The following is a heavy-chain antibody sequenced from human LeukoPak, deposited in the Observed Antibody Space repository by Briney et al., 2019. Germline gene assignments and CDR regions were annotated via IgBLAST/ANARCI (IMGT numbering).Heavy chain of an antibody. CDR2: ISGRDSTT. CDR3: ATSGGSYWS. Sequence: GGSLRLSCAASGFTFSSYAMSWVRQAPGKGLEWVSGISGRDSTTYYADSGKGRFTISRENSKNTLYLQMNSLRAEDTAVYYCATSGGSYWSWGQGTLVTVSS. CDR1: GFTFSSYA. J-gene: IGHJ5*02. D-gene: IGHD1-26*01. V-gene: IGHV3-23*01.